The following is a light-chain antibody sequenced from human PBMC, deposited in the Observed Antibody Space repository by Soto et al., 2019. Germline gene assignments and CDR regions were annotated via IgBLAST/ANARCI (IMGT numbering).Light chain of an antibody. CDR2: GAS. CDR3: QQYGSSP. J-gene: IGKJ1*01. CDR1: QSVSSSY. Sequence: IMLAQSPGTLSLSPRERATLSCMASQSVSSSYLAWYQQKPGQAPRLLIYGASSRATGIPDRFSGSGSGTDFTLTISRLEPEDFAVYYCQQYGSSPFGQGTKVDIK. V-gene: IGKV3-20*01.